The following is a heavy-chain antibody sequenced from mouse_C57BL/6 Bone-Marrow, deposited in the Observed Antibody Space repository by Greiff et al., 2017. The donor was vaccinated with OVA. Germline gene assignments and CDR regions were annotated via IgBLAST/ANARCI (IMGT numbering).Heavy chain of an antibody. J-gene: IGHJ4*01. CDR2: IYPGSGNT. Sequence: QVQLKQSGAELVRPGASVKLSCKASGYTFTDYYINWVKQRPGQGLEWIARIYPGSGNTYYNEKFKGKATLTAEKSSSTAYMQLSSLTSEDSAVYFCARWGVVEYYYAMDYWGQGTSVTVSS. D-gene: IGHD1-1*01. CDR1: GYTFTDYY. CDR3: ARWGVVEYYYAMDY. V-gene: IGHV1-76*01.